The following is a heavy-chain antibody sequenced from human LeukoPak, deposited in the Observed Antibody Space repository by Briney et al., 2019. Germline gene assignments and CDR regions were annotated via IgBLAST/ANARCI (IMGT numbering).Heavy chain of an antibody. Sequence: GRSLRLSCAASGFTFSSYGMHWVRQAPGKGLEWVAVIWYDGSNKYYADSVKGRFTISRDNSKNTLYLQMNSLRAEDTAVYYCARDTARVVVPAAIRGPWGQGTLVTVSS. CDR3: ARDTARVVVPAAIRGP. CDR2: IWYDGSNK. D-gene: IGHD2-2*02. V-gene: IGHV3-33*01. CDR1: GFTFSSYG. J-gene: IGHJ5*02.